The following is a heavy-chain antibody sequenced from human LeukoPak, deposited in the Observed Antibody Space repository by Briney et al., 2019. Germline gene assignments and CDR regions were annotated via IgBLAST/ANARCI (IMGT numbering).Heavy chain of an antibody. V-gene: IGHV4-4*02. D-gene: IGHD1-26*01. Sequence: SGTLSLTCVVSGGSLSGTNWWSWVRQPPGQGLEGIGEISMAGQTNYNPSLNGRVTMSPDKSSNQLSLHLTSVTAADTATYFCSRESGPFCPFGYWGQGTLVIVSS. CDR3: SRESGPFCPFGY. CDR2: ISMAGQT. J-gene: IGHJ4*02. CDR1: GGSLSGTNW.